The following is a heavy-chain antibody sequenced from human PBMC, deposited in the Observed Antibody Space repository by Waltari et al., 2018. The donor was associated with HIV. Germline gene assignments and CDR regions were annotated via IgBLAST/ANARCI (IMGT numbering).Heavy chain of an antibody. J-gene: IGHJ5*02. CDR2: IIPAISIA. CDR1: GDTLSNYA. Sequence: VPLVQSGAEVKKPGSSVRVSCKASGDTLSNYAVSWVRPAPGQGPEWMWRIIPAISIALHTENVQGRVTSNAATSSNSAYVELVGLSSVDTALYFCTLGRIDGYRRGRESLGGFDPWGPGTLVTVSS. CDR3: TLGRIDGYRRGRESLGGFDP. D-gene: IGHD3-16*01. V-gene: IGHV1-69*04.